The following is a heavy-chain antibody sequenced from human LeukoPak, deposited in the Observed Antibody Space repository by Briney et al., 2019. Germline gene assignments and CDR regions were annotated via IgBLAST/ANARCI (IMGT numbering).Heavy chain of an antibody. CDR3: ARQLRGYSYGHFDY. CDR1: GGSISSSSYY. J-gene: IGHJ4*02. Sequence: SETLSLTCTVSGGSISSSSYYWGWIRQPPGKGLEWIGSIYYSGSTYYNPSLKSRVTISVDTSKNQFSLKLSSVTAADTAVYYCARQLRGYSYGHFDYWGQGTPVTVSS. CDR2: IYYSGST. V-gene: IGHV4-39*01. D-gene: IGHD5-18*01.